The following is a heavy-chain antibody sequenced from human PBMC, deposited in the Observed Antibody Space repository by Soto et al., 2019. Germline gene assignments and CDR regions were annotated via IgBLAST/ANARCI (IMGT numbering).Heavy chain of an antibody. V-gene: IGHV4-34*01. J-gene: IGHJ4*02. CDR3: ASWEGHRVQHY. CDR2: VNDSEST. Sequence: SETLSLTCPVYGGSFTGYYWSLIRHPPGKGLEWIGEVNDSESTHYNPSLKSRVTISKDTSKKRFSLKLTSVTAADTAVYYCASWEGHRVQHYWGQGALVTVS. CDR1: GGSFTGYY. D-gene: IGHD1-26*01.